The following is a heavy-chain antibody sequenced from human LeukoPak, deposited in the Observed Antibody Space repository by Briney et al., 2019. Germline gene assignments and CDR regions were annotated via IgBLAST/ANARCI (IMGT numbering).Heavy chain of an antibody. V-gene: IGHV1-8*03. D-gene: IGHD3-3*01. CDR3: ARGGIPIFGVVEDYSYYYMDV. Sequence: ASVKVSCKASGYTFTNYDINWVRQATGQELEWMGWVNPNSGDTGYAQKFQGRLTITRNTSISTAYMELSSLRSEDTAVYYCARGGIPIFGVVEDYSYYYMDVWGKGATVTVSS. CDR2: VNPNSGDT. CDR1: GYTFTNYD. J-gene: IGHJ6*03.